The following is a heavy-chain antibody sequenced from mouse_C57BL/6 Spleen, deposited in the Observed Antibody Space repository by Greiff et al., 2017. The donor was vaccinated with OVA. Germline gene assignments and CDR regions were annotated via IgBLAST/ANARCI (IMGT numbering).Heavy chain of an antibody. V-gene: IGHV7-3*01. CDR3: ARYGLLDYYAMDY. CDR2: IRNKANGYTT. D-gene: IGHD2-3*01. CDR1: GFTFTDYY. J-gene: IGHJ4*01. Sequence: EVKLMESGGGLVQPGGSLSLSCAASGFTFTDYYMSWVRQPPGKALEWLGFIRNKANGYTTEYSASVKGRFTISRDNSQSILYLQMNALRAEDSATYYCARYGLLDYYAMDYWGQGTSVTVSS.